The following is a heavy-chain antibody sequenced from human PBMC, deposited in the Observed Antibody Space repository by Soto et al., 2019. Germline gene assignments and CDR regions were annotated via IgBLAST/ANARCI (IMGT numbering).Heavy chain of an antibody. J-gene: IGHJ6*02. CDR2: ISFDGRNK. CDR3: AKWAPTYNDFWSGLGTSGMDV. CDR1: GFTFSSYG. V-gene: IGHV3-30*18. Sequence: QVHLVESGGGVVQPGRSLRLSCAASGFTFSSYGMHWVRQAPGKGLGGVAVISFDGRNKVYADSVKGRFTLSRDNSRNTVYLQMNSLRVDDTAVYYCAKWAPTYNDFWSGLGTSGMDVWGQGTTVTVSS. D-gene: IGHD3-3*01.